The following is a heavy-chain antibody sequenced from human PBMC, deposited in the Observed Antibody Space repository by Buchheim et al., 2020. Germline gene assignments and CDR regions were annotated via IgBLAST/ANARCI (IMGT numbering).Heavy chain of an antibody. CDR2: ISSSSSYI. Sequence: EVQLVESGGGLVKPGGSLRLSCAASGFTFSSYSMNWVRQAPGKGLEWVSSISSSSSYIYYADSVKGRFTISRDNAKNSLYLQMNSLRAEDTAVYYCARDLSVTWYYDFWSGYHPPYYYYGMDVWGQGTT. CDR3: ARDLSVTWYYDFWSGYHPPYYYYGMDV. D-gene: IGHD3-3*01. V-gene: IGHV3-21*01. J-gene: IGHJ6*02. CDR1: GFTFSSYS.